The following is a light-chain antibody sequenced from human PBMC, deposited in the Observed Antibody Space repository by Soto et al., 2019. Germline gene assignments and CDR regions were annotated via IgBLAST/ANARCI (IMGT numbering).Light chain of an antibody. CDR3: QQYATSPLT. J-gene: IGKJ4*01. V-gene: IGKV3-20*01. CDR2: GAS. Sequence: ENVLTQSPGRLSLSPGDRATLSCRASQSVARSSIAWYQQKVGQPPRLLIYGASGRATGVPDKFSGSGSGIVFTLTIERVEAEDFAVYHCQQYATSPLTFGGGTTLEIK. CDR1: QSVARSS.